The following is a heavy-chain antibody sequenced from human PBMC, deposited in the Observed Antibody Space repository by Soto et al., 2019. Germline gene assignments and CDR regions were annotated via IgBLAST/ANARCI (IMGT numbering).Heavy chain of an antibody. Sequence: GSLILSFVAAWYTFSVSAFHLVRQASGKGLEWVGRIRGKDNSYEIAYAESVKGRFTISRDDSKNTAFLQMNSLKNEDTAVYYCTARYCSSASCHTWGQGTRVPVYS. V-gene: IGHV3-73*01. D-gene: IGHD2-2*01. CDR2: IRGKDNSYEI. CDR1: WYTFSVSA. J-gene: IGHJ5*02. CDR3: TARYCSSASCHT.